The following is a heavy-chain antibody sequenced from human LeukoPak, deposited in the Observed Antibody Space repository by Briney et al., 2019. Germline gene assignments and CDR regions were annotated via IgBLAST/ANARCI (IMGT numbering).Heavy chain of an antibody. CDR3: ARYCSSTSCYLDAFDI. CDR1: GYTFTSNY. D-gene: IGHD2-2*01. CDR2: INPSGGST. J-gene: IGHJ3*02. V-gene: IGHV1-46*01. Sequence: GASVKVSCKASGYTFTSNYMHWVRQAPGQGLEWMGIINPSGGSTSYAQKFRGRVTMTRDMSTSTVYMVLSSLRSEYTAVYYCARYCSSTSCYLDAFDIWGQGTMVTVSS.